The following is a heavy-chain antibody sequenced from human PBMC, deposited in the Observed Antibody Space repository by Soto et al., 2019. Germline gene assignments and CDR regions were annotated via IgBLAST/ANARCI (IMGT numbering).Heavy chain of an antibody. J-gene: IGHJ5*02. Sequence: QVQLQESGPGLVKPSQTLSLTCTVSGGSISSGDYYWTWSRQPPGKGLEWIGYIYYSGSTYYNPSLNSRVTISVDTSKNQFSVKLSSVTAADTAVYYCARVGHINWFDPWGQGTLVTVSS. D-gene: IGHD2-21*01. V-gene: IGHV4-30-4*01. CDR2: IYYSGST. CDR1: GGSISSGDYY. CDR3: ARVGHINWFDP.